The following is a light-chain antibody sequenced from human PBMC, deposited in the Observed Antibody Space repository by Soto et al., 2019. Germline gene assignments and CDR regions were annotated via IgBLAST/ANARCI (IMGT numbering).Light chain of an antibody. CDR3: QQYGSSGT. J-gene: IGKJ4*02. V-gene: IGKV3-20*01. CDR2: GAS. Sequence: EIVMTQSPATLSVSPGERATLSCRASQSVSSSYLAWYQQKPGQAPRLLIYGASSRATGIPDRFSGSGSGTDFTLTISRLEPEDFAVYYCQQYGSSGTFGGGTKVDIK. CDR1: QSVSSSY.